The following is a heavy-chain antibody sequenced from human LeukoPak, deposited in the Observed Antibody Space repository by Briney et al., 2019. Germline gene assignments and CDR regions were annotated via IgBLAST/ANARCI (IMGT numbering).Heavy chain of an antibody. CDR3: AKSRDSSGYYFEYFQD. CDR1: GFTFSSYW. V-gene: IGHV3-23*01. J-gene: IGHJ1*01. CDR2: IRGSGGST. Sequence: GGSLRLSCAASGFTFSSYWMNWVRQAPGKGLEWVSGIRGSGGSTYYADSVKGRFTISRDNSKNTLYLQMNSLRAEDTAVYYCAKSRDSSGYYFEYFQDWGQGTLVTVSS. D-gene: IGHD3-22*01.